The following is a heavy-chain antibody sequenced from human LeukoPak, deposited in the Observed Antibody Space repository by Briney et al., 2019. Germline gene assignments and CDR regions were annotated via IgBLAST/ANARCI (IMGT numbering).Heavy chain of an antibody. CDR2: VYYSGST. D-gene: IGHD6-19*01. J-gene: IGHJ4*02. V-gene: IGHV4-39*01. CDR3: ARRGGSGWYPQVDY. Sequence: SETLSLTCTVSGGSINSSSYYWGWIRQPPGKGLECIGSVYYSGSTFYNPSLKSRLTMSIDTSKNQFSLRLSSVTAADTAAYYCARRGGSGWYPQVDYWGQGTLITVSS. CDR1: GGSINSSSYY.